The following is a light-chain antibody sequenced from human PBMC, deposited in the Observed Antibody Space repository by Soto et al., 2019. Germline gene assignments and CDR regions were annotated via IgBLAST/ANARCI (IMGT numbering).Light chain of an antibody. CDR2: GAS. Sequence: EKVMTQSPAALSVSPGERATLSCRASQSVNSNLAWYQQKAGQAPRLLLYGASTRATGIPARFSGSASGTEFTLTISSLQSEDCAGYYCQQYNDWPLTFGGGTKVEIK. J-gene: IGKJ4*01. V-gene: IGKV3-15*01. CDR3: QQYNDWPLT. CDR1: QSVNSN.